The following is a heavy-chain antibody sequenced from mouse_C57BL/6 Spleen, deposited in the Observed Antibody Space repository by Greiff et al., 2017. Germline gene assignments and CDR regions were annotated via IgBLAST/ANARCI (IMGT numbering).Heavy chain of an antibody. CDR3: AGGGSSSHFDY. J-gene: IGHJ2*01. Sequence: VQLQQPGAELARPGASVTLSCKASGYTFTSYGISWVKQRTGQGLEWIGEIYPRSGNTYYNEKFKGKATLTADKSSSTAYMELRSLTSEDSAVYFCAGGGSSSHFDYWGQGTTLTVSS. CDR2: IYPRSGNT. V-gene: IGHV1-81*01. D-gene: IGHD1-1*01. CDR1: GYTFTSYG.